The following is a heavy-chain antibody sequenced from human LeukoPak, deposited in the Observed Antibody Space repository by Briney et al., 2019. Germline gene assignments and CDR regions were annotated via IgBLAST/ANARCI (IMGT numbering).Heavy chain of an antibody. J-gene: IGHJ6*02. V-gene: IGHV1-8*01. D-gene: IGHD4-17*01. CDR1: GYTFTSYG. CDR3: ARALDYGDYVYYYYGMDV. Sequence: ASVKVSCKASGYTFTSYGINWVRQATGQGLEWMGWMNPNSGNTGYAQKCQGRVTMPRNTSISKAYMELSSLRSEDTAVYYCARALDYGDYVYYYYGMDVWGQGTTVTVSS. CDR2: MNPNSGNT.